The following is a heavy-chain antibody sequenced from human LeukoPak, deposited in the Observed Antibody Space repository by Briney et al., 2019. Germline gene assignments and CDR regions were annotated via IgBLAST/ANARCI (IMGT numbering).Heavy chain of an antibody. Sequence: PGESLKISCKGSGYSFTSYWIGWVRQMPGKGLEWMGIIYPGDSDTRYSPSFQGQVTISADKSISTAYLQWSSLKASDTAMYYCARRKMGITMVRGVPNWFDPWGQGTLVTVSS. CDR2: IYPGDSDT. CDR3: ARRKMGITMVRGVPNWFDP. V-gene: IGHV5-51*01. D-gene: IGHD3-10*01. J-gene: IGHJ5*02. CDR1: GYSFTSYW.